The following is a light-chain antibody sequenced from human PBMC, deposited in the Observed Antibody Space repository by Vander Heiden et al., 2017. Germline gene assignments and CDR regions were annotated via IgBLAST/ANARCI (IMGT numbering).Light chain of an antibody. CDR1: QSISGY. Sequence: DIQMTQSPSSLSASVGDSVPIPCRASQSISGYFSWYQQKPGKAPKLLISTTSSLQRGVPSRFSGSGSGTDFTLTITSLQPEDFASYFCLQTYQSLTFGGGTKVEIK. V-gene: IGKV1-39*01. J-gene: IGKJ4*01. CDR3: LQTYQSLT. CDR2: TTS.